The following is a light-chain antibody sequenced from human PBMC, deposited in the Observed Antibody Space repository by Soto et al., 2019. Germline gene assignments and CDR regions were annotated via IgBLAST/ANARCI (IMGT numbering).Light chain of an antibody. CDR3: CSYAGSSTYVV. CDR1: SSDVGSYNL. Sequence: QSVLTQPASVSGSPGQSITISCTGTSSDVGSYNLVSWYQQHPGKAPKLMIYEGSKGPSGVSNRFSGSKSGNTASLTISGLQAEDEADYYCCSYAGSSTYVVFGGGTQLTVL. J-gene: IGLJ2*01. V-gene: IGLV2-23*01. CDR2: EGS.